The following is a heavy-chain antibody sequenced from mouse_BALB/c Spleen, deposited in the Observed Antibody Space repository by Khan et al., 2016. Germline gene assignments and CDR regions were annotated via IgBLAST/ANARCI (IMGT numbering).Heavy chain of an antibody. CDR1: GYTFTDYY. J-gene: IGHJ4*01. V-gene: IGHV1-77*01. Sequence: QVQLQQSGTELPRPGASVKLSCKASGYTFTDYYLHWVKQRTGQGLEWIGEMFPGSGSTYYNEKFKGKASLTADTSSSTAYMQLISLTSEDSAVYFCARSYYGEFAMDYWGHGASVTVSS. CDR2: MFPGSGST. D-gene: IGHD1-1*02. CDR3: ARSYYGEFAMDY.